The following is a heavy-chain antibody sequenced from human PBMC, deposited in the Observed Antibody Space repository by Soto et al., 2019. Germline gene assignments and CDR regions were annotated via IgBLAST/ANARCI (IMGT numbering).Heavy chain of an antibody. CDR2: IWYDGSNK. J-gene: IGHJ6*02. CDR3: ARPGVATNTIYYYYGMDV. CDR1: GFTFSSYG. D-gene: IGHD5-12*01. V-gene: IGHV3-33*01. Sequence: QVQLVESGGGVVQPGRSLRLSCAASGFTFSSYGMHWVRQAPGKGLEWVAVIWYDGSNKYYADSVKGRFTISRDNSKNTLYLQMNSLRAEDTAVYYCARPGVATNTIYYYYGMDVWGQGTTVTVSS.